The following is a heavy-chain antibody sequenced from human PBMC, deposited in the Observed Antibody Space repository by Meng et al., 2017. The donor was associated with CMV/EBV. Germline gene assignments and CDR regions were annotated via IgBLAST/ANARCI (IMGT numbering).Heavy chain of an antibody. J-gene: IGHJ3*02. D-gene: IGHD5-24*01. CDR3: ARKSRWLTRGVAFDI. CDR1: GYTFTGYY. CDR2: INPNSGGT. V-gene: IGHV1-2*02. Sequence: ASVKVSCKASGYTFTGYYMHWVRQAPGQGLEWMGWINPNSGGTNYAQKFQGRVTMTRDTSISTAYMELSRLRSDDTAVYYCARKSRWLTRGVAFDIWGQGTMVTVSS.